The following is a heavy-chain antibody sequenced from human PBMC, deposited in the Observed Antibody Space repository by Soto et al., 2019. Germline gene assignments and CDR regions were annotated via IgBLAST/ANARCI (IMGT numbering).Heavy chain of an antibody. J-gene: IGHJ4*02. D-gene: IGHD6-6*01. CDR3: ASTRGSSYDY. CDR2: IYNGGGT. V-gene: IGHV3-53*02. Sequence: EVQLVETGGGLIQPGGSLRLSCAASGFTVSGNYMSWVRQAPGKGLEWVSVIYNGGGTYYADSVKGRFTISRDNSKNTLDLQMNSLRAEDTSLYYCASTRGSSYDYWGQGTLVTVSS. CDR1: GFTVSGNY.